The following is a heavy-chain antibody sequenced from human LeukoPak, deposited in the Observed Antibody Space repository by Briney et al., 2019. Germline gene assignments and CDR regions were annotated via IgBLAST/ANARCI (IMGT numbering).Heavy chain of an antibody. CDR1: GDSVSSNSAA. CDR3: AGPRDYGGNQYYFDY. CDR2: TYYRSKWYS. Sequence: SQTLSLTCAISGDSVSSNSAAWNWIRQSASRGLEWLGRTYYRSKWYSDYAVSVKSRITINPDTSKNQFSLQLNSVTPEDTAVYYCAGPRDYGGNQYYFDYWGQGTLVTVSS. V-gene: IGHV6-1*01. D-gene: IGHD4-23*01. J-gene: IGHJ4*02.